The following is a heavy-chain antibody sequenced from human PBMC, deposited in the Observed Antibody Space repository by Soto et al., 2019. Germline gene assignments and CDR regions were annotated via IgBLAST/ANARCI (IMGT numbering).Heavy chain of an antibody. V-gene: IGHV1-69*13. J-gene: IGHJ6*02. CDR3: ARMGDYYYYGMDV. D-gene: IGHD3-16*01. Sequence: SVKVSCKASGGTFSSYAISWVRQAPGQGLEWMGGIIPIFGTANYAQKFQGRVTITADESTSTAYMELSSLRSEDTAVYYCARMGDYYYYGMDVWGQGTTVTVSS. CDR1: GGTFSSYA. CDR2: IIPIFGTA.